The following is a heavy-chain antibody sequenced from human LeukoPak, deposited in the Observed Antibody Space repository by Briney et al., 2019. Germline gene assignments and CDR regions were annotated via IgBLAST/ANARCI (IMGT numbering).Heavy chain of an antibody. V-gene: IGHV3-48*01. Sequence: PGGSLRLSCAASGFTFSSYSMNWVRQAPGKGLEWVSYISSSSSTIYYADSVKGRFTISRDNAKDSLYLQMNSLRAEDTAVYYCARVVLSGSSAAFDIWGQGTMVTVSS. J-gene: IGHJ3*02. D-gene: IGHD1-26*01. CDR1: GFTFSSYS. CDR2: ISSSSSTI. CDR3: ARVVLSGSSAAFDI.